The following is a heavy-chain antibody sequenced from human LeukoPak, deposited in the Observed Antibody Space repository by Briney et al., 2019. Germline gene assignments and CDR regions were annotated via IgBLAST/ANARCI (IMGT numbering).Heavy chain of an antibody. Sequence: GGSLRLSCAASGFTFSSYAMSWVRQAPGKGLEWVSAISGSGGSTYYADSVKGRFTISRDNSKNTLYLQMNSRRAEYTAVYYCAKDSGVVFYISGYNTRTGFFDYWGQGTLVTVSS. CDR2: ISGSGGST. CDR3: AKDSGVVFYISGYNTRTGFFDY. D-gene: IGHD3-3*01. J-gene: IGHJ4*02. CDR1: GFTFSSYA. V-gene: IGHV3-23*01.